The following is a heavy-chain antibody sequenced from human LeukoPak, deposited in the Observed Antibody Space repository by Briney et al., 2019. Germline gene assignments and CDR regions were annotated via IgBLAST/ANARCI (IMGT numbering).Heavy chain of an antibody. CDR2: ISGDGSTT. Sequence: GGSLRLSCAASGFTFNDYAMHWVRQCPGKGLEWVPLISGDGSTTNYADSVKGRFTISRDNSKNSLYLQMNSLRTEDTALYYCAKDAVRYSSGWDFDYWGQGTLVTVSS. V-gene: IGHV3-43*02. D-gene: IGHD6-19*01. CDR3: AKDAVRYSSGWDFDY. CDR1: GFTFNDYA. J-gene: IGHJ4*02.